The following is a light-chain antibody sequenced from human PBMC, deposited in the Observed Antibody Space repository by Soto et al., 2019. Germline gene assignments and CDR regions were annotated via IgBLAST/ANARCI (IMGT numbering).Light chain of an antibody. CDR1: SSDVGGYNY. V-gene: IGLV2-14*03. Sequence: QSVLTQPASVSGSPGQSITISCTGTSSDVGGYNYVSWYQQHPDKAPKLMLFDVSNLPSGVSNRFSGSKSGNTASLTISGLQAEDEADYYCSSYKSSSPLVFGTGTKVTVL. CDR3: SSYKSSSPLV. J-gene: IGLJ1*01. CDR2: DVS.